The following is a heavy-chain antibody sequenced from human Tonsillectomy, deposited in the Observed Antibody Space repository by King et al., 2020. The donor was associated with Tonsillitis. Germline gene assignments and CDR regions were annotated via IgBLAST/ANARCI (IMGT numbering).Heavy chain of an antibody. Sequence: VQLVESGAEVKKPGESLRISCTGSGYSFTSYWISWVRQMPGKGLEWMGMIDPTDSYTNYSPSFQGHVTISADKSISTTYLQWSSLKASDTAMYYCARHSVQWLPYFDYWGQGTLVTVSS. CDR3: ARHSVQWLPYFDY. CDR1: GYSFTSYW. D-gene: IGHD5-12*01. V-gene: IGHV5-10-1*03. CDR2: IDPTDSYT. J-gene: IGHJ4*02.